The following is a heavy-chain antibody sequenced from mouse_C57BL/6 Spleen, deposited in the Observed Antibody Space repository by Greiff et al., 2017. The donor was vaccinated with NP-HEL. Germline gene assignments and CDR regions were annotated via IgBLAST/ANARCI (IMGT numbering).Heavy chain of an antibody. V-gene: IGHV1-82*01. CDR1: GYAFSSSW. CDR2: IYPGDGDT. J-gene: IGHJ4*01. CDR3: ARSDSGYYYAMDY. Sequence: QVQLQQSGPELVKPGASVKISCKASGYAFSSSWMNWVKQRPGKGLEWIGRIYPGDGDTNYNGKFKGKATLTADKSSSTAYMQLSSLTSEDSAVYFCARSDSGYYYAMDYWGQGTSVTVSS.